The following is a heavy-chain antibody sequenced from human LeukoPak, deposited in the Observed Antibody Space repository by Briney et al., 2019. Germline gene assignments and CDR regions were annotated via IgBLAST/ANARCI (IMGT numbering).Heavy chain of an antibody. D-gene: IGHD2-2*01. Sequence: ASVKVSCKTSGYTFSDYYIHWVRQAPGQGLEWMAWMNANNGATDSSQRFQGRVTVTRDTSITTAYMEPHSLRSDDTAVYYCARAAASSHFDHWGQGTLVTVSS. V-gene: IGHV1-2*02. CDR2: MNANNGAT. CDR1: GYTFSDYY. J-gene: IGHJ4*02. CDR3: ARAAASSHFDH.